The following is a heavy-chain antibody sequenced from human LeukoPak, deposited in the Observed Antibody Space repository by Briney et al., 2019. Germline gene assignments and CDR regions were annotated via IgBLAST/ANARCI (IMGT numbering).Heavy chain of an antibody. D-gene: IGHD3-22*01. CDR1: GGSISSYY. J-gene: IGHJ4*02. CDR2: IYYSGST. CDR3: ASSDYDSSGPNY. Sequence: SETLSLTCTVSGGSISSYYWSWIRQPPGKGLEGIGYIYYSGSTNYNPSLTGRVTISVDTSKNQFSLKLSSVTAADTAVYYCASSDYDSSGPNYWGQGTLVTVSS. V-gene: IGHV4-59*01.